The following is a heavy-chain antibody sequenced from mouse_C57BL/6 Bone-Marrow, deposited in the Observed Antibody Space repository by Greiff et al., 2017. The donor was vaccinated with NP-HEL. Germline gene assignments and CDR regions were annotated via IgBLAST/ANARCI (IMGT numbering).Heavy chain of an antibody. J-gene: IGHJ4*01. Sequence: VQLKESGPGLVAPSQSLSITCTVSGFSLTSYGVHWVRQPPGKGLEWLVVIWSDGSTTYNSALKSRLSISKDNSKSQVFLKMNSLQTDDTAMYYCARRYYGYLYAMDYWGQGTSVTVSS. V-gene: IGHV2-6*03. CDR1: GFSLTSYG. CDR3: ARRYYGYLYAMDY. CDR2: IWSDGST. D-gene: IGHD2-2*01.